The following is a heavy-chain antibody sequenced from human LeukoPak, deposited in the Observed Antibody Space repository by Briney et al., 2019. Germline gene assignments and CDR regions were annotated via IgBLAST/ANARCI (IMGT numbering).Heavy chain of an antibody. CDR1: GFTVSRNY. Sequence: GGSLRLSCAASGFTVSRNYMSWVRQAPGKGLEWVSVIYSGGSTYYADSVKGRFTISRDNSKNTLYLQMNSLRAEDTAVYYCARGSPMVRGVITRYFDYWGQGTLVTVSS. CDR2: IYSGGST. CDR3: ARGSPMVRGVITRYFDY. D-gene: IGHD3-10*01. J-gene: IGHJ4*02. V-gene: IGHV3-53*01.